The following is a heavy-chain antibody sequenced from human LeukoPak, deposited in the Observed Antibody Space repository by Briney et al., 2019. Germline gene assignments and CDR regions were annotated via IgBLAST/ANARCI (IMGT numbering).Heavy chain of an antibody. V-gene: IGHV1-24*01. D-gene: IGHD4-17*01. CDR1: GYTLTELS. CDR3: ATSFTTVTTEYFDY. CDR2: FDPEDGET. Sequence: ASVKVSCKVSGYTLTELSMHWVRQAPGQGLEWVGGFDPEDGETIYAQKFQGRVTMTEDTSTDTAYMELSSLRSEDTAVYYCATSFTTVTTEYFDYWGQGTLVTVSS. J-gene: IGHJ4*02.